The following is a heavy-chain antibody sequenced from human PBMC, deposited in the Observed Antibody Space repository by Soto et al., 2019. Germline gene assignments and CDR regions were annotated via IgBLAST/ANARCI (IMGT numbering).Heavy chain of an antibody. CDR2: ISGSGGST. CDR3: AKDRGIAGVGSNY. J-gene: IGHJ4*02. CDR1: GLTFSSYA. V-gene: IGHV3-23*01. Sequence: PGGSLRVSCAASGLTFSSYAMSWVRQAPGKGLEWVSAISGSGGSTYYADSVKGRFTISRDNSKNTLYLQMNSLIAEDTAVYYCAKDRGIAGVGSNYWGRETLFTVSS. D-gene: IGHD6-19*01.